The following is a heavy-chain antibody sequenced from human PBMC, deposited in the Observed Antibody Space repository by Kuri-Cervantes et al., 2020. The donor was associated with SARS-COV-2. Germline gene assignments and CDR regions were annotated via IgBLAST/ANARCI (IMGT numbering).Heavy chain of an antibody. Sequence: GGSLRLSCAASGFTFSSYAMHWVRQAPGKGLEWVAVISYDGSNKYYADSVKGRFTISRDNSKNTLYLQMNSLRAEDTAVYYCAREALTTVIDYWGQGTLVTVSS. D-gene: IGHD4-17*01. V-gene: IGHV3-30-3*01. CDR2: ISYDGSNK. CDR1: GFTFSSYA. J-gene: IGHJ4*02. CDR3: AREALTTVIDY.